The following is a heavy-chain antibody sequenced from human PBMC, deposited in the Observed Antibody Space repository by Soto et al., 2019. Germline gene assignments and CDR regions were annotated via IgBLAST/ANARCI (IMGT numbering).Heavy chain of an antibody. CDR1: GGTFSSYA. Sequence: SVKVSCKASGGTFSSYAISWVRQAPGQGLEWMGGIIPIFGTANYAQKFQGRVTITADESTSTAYMELSSLRSEDTAVYYCARDPKRATNLWGAFNWFDPWGQGTLVTVSS. CDR3: ARDPKRATNLWGAFNWFDP. CDR2: IIPIFGTA. D-gene: IGHD2-21*01. V-gene: IGHV1-69*13. J-gene: IGHJ5*02.